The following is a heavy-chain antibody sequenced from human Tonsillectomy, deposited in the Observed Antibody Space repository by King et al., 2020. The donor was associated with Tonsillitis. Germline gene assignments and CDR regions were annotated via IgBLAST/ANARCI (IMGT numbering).Heavy chain of an antibody. D-gene: IGHD4-23*01. V-gene: IGHV3-21*01. Sequence: VQLVESGGGLVRPGGSLRLSCAASGFTFSTYSMNWVRQAPGKGLEWVSSISSSSSYIYYADSVKGRFTISRDNAKNSLYLQMNSLRAEDTAVYYCARDEPLYDYDGYYYYMDVRGKGTTVTVSS. J-gene: IGHJ6*03. CDR3: ARDEPLYDYDGYYYYMDV. CDR2: ISSSSSYI. CDR1: GFTFSTYS.